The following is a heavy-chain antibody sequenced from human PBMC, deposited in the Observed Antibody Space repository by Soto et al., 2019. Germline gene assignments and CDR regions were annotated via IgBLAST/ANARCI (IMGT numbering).Heavy chain of an antibody. D-gene: IGHD3-22*01. V-gene: IGHV3-30*18. CDR3: AKDRRHYYDSSGYYLVSY. Sequence: LRLSCAASGFTFSSYGMHWVRQAPGKGLEWVAVISYDGSNKYYADSVKGRFTISRDNSKNTLYLQMNSLRAEDTAVYYCAKDRRHYYDSSGYYLVSYWGQGTLVTVSS. J-gene: IGHJ4*02. CDR2: ISYDGSNK. CDR1: GFTFSSYG.